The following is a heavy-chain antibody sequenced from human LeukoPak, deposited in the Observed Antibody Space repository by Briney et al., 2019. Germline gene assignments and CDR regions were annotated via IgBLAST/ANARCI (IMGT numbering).Heavy chain of an antibody. CDR2: VYFSGSS. CDR1: GDSINSGRNY. Sequence: SETLSLTCIVSGDSINSGRNYWGWIRQSTGKGLEWIASVYFSGSSQYNPSLMGRAFISVDSSKNQVSLRLDSVTAADSAVYHCARHLSGTTTAHYFDFWGQGTLVTVSS. D-gene: IGHD1-14*01. J-gene: IGHJ4*02. CDR3: ARHLSGTTTAHYFDF. V-gene: IGHV4-39*01.